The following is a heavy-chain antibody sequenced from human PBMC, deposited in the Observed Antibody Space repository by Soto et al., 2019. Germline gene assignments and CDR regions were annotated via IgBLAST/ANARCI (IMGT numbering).Heavy chain of an antibody. CDR1: GGSISSSSYY. Sequence: PSETLSLTCTVSGGSISSSSYYWGWIRQPPGKGLEWIGSIYYSGSTYYNPSLKSRVTISVDTSKNQFSLKLSSVTAADTAVYYCARLMVRGVIPPWFDPWGQGTLVTVSS. CDR2: IYYSGST. J-gene: IGHJ5*02. D-gene: IGHD3-10*01. CDR3: ARLMVRGVIPPWFDP. V-gene: IGHV4-39*01.